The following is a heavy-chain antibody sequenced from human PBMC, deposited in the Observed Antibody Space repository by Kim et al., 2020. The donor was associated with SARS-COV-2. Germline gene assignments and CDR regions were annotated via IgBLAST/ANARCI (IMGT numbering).Heavy chain of an antibody. D-gene: IGHD1-26*01. CDR1: GGSISSYY. CDR3: ARHEAPGDSGSYSDDYWF. V-gene: IGHV4-59*08. J-gene: IGHJ5*01. CDR2: IYYSGST. Sequence: SETLSLTCTVSGGSISSYYWSWIRQPPGKGLEWIGYIYYSGSTNYNPSLKSRVTISVDTSKNQFSLKLSSVTAADTAVYYGARHEAPGDSGSYSDDYWF.